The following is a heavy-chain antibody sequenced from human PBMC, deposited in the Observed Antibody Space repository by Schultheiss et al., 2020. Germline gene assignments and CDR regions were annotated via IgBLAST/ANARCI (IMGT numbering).Heavy chain of an antibody. CDR1: GFTFSKYD. Sequence: GGSLRLSCAASGFTFSKYDMHWVRQAPGKGLEWVAVKWYDGSNKYYADSVKGRFTISRDNSKNTLYLQMSSLRAEDTAVYYCARGGLNDFWSGYSVYWGQGTLVTVSS. D-gene: IGHD3-3*01. CDR2: KWYDGSNK. V-gene: IGHV3-33*01. J-gene: IGHJ4*02. CDR3: ARGGLNDFWSGYSVY.